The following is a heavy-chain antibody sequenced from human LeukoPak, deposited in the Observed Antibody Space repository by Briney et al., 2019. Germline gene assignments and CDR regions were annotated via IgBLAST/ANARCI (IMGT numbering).Heavy chain of an antibody. V-gene: IGHV1-8*02. Sequence: ASVKVSCKASGYTFTGYYMHWVRQAPGQGLEWMGWMNPNSGNTGYAQRFQGRLTMTRNTSISTAYMELSSLRSEDTAVYYCARGSSGWPYQDAFDIWGQGTMVTVSS. CDR3: ARGSSGWPYQDAFDI. D-gene: IGHD6-19*01. CDR1: GYTFTGYY. J-gene: IGHJ3*02. CDR2: MNPNSGNT.